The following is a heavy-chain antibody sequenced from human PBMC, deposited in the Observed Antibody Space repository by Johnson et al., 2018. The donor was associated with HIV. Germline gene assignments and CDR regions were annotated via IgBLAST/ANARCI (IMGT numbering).Heavy chain of an antibody. J-gene: IGHJ3*02. Sequence: EVQLVESGGGLVQPGGSLRLSCAASGFTFSYVWMHWVRLAPGKGLEWVGRIKSKTDGGTTDYAAPVKGRFTISRDDSKNTLYLQMNSLKTEDTAVYYCTTDLIRRYYGSGLRDAFDIWGQGTMVTFSS. CDR2: IKSKTDGGTT. CDR3: TTDLIRRYYGSGLRDAFDI. CDR1: GFTFSYVW. D-gene: IGHD3-10*01. V-gene: IGHV3-15*01.